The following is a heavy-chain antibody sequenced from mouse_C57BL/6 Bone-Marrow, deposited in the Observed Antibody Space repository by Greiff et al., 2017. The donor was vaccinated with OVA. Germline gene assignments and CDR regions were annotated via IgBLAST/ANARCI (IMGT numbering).Heavy chain of an antibody. Sequence: QVQLQQPGAELVRPGTSVKLSCKASGYTFTSYWMHWVKQRPGQGLEWIGVIDPSDSYTNFNQKFKGKATLTVDTSSRTAYMQLSSLTSEDSAVYYCAILFAYWGQGTLVTGSA. CDR2: IDPSDSYT. J-gene: IGHJ3*01. CDR1: GYTFTSYW. V-gene: IGHV1-59*01. CDR3: AILFAY.